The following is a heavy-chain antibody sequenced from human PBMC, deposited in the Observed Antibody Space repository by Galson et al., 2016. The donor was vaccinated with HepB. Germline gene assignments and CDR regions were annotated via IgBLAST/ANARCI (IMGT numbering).Heavy chain of an antibody. CDR3: ARVEYYNDVWRRSPQRYYYMDV. CDR2: IRSSSTYT. V-gene: IGHV3-11*06. J-gene: IGHJ6*03. CDR1: GFAFSDYY. Sequence: SLRLSCAASGFAFSDYYMSWIRQAPGKGLEWVSDIRSSSTYTNYADSVKGRFTISRDNAKNSLYLQMNSLRAEDTAVYYCARVEYYNDVWRRSPQRYYYMDVWGQGTTVTVSS. D-gene: IGHD3-16*01.